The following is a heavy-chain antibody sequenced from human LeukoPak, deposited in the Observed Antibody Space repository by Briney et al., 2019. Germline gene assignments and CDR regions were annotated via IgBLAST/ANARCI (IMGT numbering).Heavy chain of an antibody. CDR2: IIPIFGTA. V-gene: IGHV1-69*05. J-gene: IGHJ3*02. CDR3: ARVGRYQLLSAFDI. D-gene: IGHD2-2*01. CDR1: GGTFSSYA. Sequence: SVKVSCKASGGTFSSYAISWVRQAPGQGLEWMGGIIPIFGTANYAQKFQGRVTITTDESTSTAYMELSSLRSEDTAVYYCARVGRYQLLSAFDIWGQGTMVTVSS.